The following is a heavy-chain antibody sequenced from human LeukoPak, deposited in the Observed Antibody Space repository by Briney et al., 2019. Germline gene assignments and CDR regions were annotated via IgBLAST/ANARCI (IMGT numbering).Heavy chain of an antibody. CDR2: IIPIYGSA. V-gene: IGHV1-69*01. CDR1: GGTFSSYA. J-gene: IGHJ4*02. D-gene: IGHD3-9*01. CDR3: ASVQYFDWSRHFDS. Sequence: ASVKVSCKASGGTFSSYAISWVRQAPGEGLEWMGGIIPIYGSANYAQRFLGRVTISADESTDTAYMELSSLRSEDTAVYHCASVQYFDWSRHFDSWGQGTLVTVSS.